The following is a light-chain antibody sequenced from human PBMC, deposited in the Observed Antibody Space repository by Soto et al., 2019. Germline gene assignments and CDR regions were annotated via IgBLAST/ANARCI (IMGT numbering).Light chain of an antibody. J-gene: IGLJ3*02. CDR1: SGSIASFY. CDR3: QSYDSSNRV. CDR2: EHN. V-gene: IGLV6-57*04. Sequence: NFMLTQPHSVSESPGKTVTISCTRSSGSIASFYVQWYQQRPGSAPTTVIYEHNQRPSGVPDRFSGSIDSSSNSASLTISGLKTEDEADYYCQSYDSSNRVFGGGTKLPVL.